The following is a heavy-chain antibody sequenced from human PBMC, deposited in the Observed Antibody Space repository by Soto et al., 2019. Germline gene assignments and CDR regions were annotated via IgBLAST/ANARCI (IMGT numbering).Heavy chain of an antibody. V-gene: IGHV6-1*01. CDR2: TYYRSKWYN. D-gene: IGHD6-13*01. CDR1: GDSVSSNSAA. Sequence: SMNLSLTCEISGDSVSSNSAAWNWIRQSPSRGLEWLGRTYYRSKWYNDYAVSVKSRITINPDTPKNQFSLQLNSVTPEDTAVYYSAKSRPPLSSSSRYVYYVGMDFWGRGTSVTVSS. J-gene: IGHJ6*02. CDR3: AKSRPPLSSSSRYVYYVGMDF.